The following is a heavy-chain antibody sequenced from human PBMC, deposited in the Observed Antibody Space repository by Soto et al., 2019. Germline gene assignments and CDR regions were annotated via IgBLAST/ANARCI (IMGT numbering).Heavy chain of an antibody. CDR3: ARALGYSSSWYPGRFDP. D-gene: IGHD6-13*01. V-gene: IGHV4-59*01. CDR2: IYNNGNT. Sequence: XGTLSLTCTVSGDSISSYYWSWMRQPPGKGLGWIGYIYNNGNTNYNPSLKSRVTISVDTSKNQFSLKLSSVTAADTAVYSCARALGYSSSWYPGRFDPWGQGTLVTVSS. J-gene: IGHJ5*02. CDR1: GDSISSYY.